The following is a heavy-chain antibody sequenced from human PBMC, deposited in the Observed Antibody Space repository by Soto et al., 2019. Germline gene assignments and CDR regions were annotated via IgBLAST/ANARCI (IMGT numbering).Heavy chain of an antibody. Sequence: PSETLSLTCTVSGGSISSYYWSWIRQPPGKGLEWIGYIYYSGSTNYNPSLKSRVTISVDTSKNQFSLKLSSVTAADTAVYYCARLGLLGLDYWGQGTLVTVSS. CDR3: ARLGLLGLDY. CDR1: GGSISSYY. V-gene: IGHV4-59*08. J-gene: IGHJ4*02. CDR2: IYYSGST. D-gene: IGHD2-15*01.